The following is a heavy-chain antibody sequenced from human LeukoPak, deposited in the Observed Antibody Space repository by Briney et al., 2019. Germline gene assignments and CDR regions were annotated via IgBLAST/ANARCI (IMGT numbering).Heavy chain of an antibody. V-gene: IGHV4-39*01. CDR3: ARGSDDYKLGNH. J-gene: IGHJ5*02. D-gene: IGHD5-24*01. CDR1: GDSFDNSYC. Sequence: PSETLSLSCSVSGDSFDNSYCWTWVHQPPGKRPEWIGTIYSSVYTYYNPSLRSRATISGDTSKNLFSLKLISVTAADTAVYYCARGSDDYKLGNHWGHGTLVTVSS. CDR2: IYSSVYT.